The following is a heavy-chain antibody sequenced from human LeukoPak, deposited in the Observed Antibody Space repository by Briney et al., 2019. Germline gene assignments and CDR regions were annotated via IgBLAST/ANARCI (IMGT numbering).Heavy chain of an antibody. CDR2: ISSSSSYI. J-gene: IGHJ4*02. CDR3: ARGSLPYDSSGYAIDY. Sequence: GGSLRLSCAASGFTFSSYSMNWVRQAPGKGLEWVSSISSSSSYIYYANSVKGRFTISRDNAKNSLYLQMNSLRAEDTAVYYCARGSLPYDSSGYAIDYWGQGTLVTVSS. D-gene: IGHD3-22*01. CDR1: GFTFSSYS. V-gene: IGHV3-21*01.